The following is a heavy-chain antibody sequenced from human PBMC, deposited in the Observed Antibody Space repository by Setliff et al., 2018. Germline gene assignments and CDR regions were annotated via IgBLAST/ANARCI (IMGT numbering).Heavy chain of an antibody. CDR2: IIPILGTT. J-gene: IGHJ4*01. CDR1: GGFSTHA. D-gene: IGHD6-19*01. V-gene: IGHV1-69*05. Sequence: ASVKVSCKASGGFSTHAISWVRQVPGQGLEWMGGIIPILGTTDYAQNFQGRVTITTDESTSSAYLEMSNLRSEDTAVYYCASALIRRVAVAGKSQFDYWGQGALVTVSS. CDR3: ASALIRRVAVAGKSQFDY.